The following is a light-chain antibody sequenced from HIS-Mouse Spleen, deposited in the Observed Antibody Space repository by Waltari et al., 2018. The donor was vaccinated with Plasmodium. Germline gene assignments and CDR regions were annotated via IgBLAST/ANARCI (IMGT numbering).Light chain of an antibody. V-gene: IGLV3-10*01. CDR1: AYHKKY. CDR2: EDS. J-gene: IGLJ3*02. Sequence: SYALTQPPSVSVSPGQTARITCSGDAYHKKYGYLYQQKSGQAPLLVINEDSKRPSWILERFFGATSGTKAALIIRGAQEDDDADYYCYSTDSSGNHRVFGAGTKLTVL. CDR3: YSTDSSGNHRV.